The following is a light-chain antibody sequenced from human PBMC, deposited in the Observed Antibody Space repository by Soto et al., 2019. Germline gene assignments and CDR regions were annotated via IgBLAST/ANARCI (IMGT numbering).Light chain of an antibody. CDR3: HQRSSWPLLT. CDR2: DAS. V-gene: IGKV3-11*01. J-gene: IGKJ4*01. Sequence: EIVLTQSPATLSLSPGERATLSCRASQSVSNYLAWCQQKPGQAPRLLIYDASNRATGIPARFSGSGSGTDFTLTISSLEPEDFAVYYCHQRSSWPLLTFGGGTKVEI. CDR1: QSVSNY.